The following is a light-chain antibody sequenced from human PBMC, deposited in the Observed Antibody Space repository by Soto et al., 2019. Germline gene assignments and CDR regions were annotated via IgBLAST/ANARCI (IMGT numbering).Light chain of an antibody. J-gene: IGLJ3*02. Sequence: QSVLTQPPSVSGAPGLRVAISCTGSSSNIGAGYDVHWYQQLPGTAPKLLIYGNTNRPSGVPDRFSGSTSGTSASLAITGLQAEDEADYYCQSYDSSLSGWVFGGWTQLTVL. V-gene: IGLV1-40*01. CDR1: SSNIGAGYD. CDR3: QSYDSSLSGWV. CDR2: GNT.